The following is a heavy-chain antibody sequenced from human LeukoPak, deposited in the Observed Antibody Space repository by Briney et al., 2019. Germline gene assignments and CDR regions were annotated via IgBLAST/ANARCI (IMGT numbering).Heavy chain of an antibody. CDR2: MYYSGGT. Sequence: SETLSLTCTVSGGSISSGDYYWSWIRQPPGKGLEWIAYMYYSGGTYYNPSLKSRVTMSADTSKNQLSLKLSSVTAADTAVYYCARPYYYDSRIDPWGQGILVTVSS. CDR1: GGSISSGDYY. V-gene: IGHV4-30-4*01. CDR3: ARPYYYDSRIDP. J-gene: IGHJ5*02. D-gene: IGHD3-22*01.